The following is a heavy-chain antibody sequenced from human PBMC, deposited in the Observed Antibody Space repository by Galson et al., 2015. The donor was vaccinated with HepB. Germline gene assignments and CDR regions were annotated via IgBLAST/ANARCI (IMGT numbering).Heavy chain of an antibody. CDR1: GFIFGHFA. CDR2: ISWNRDTI. J-gene: IGHJ3*01. D-gene: IGHD1-26*01. Sequence: SLRLSCAASGFIFGHFAMHWVRQAPGKGLEWVSGISWNRDTITYADSVKGRFTISRDNAKNSLYLQMNSLTVEDTALYYCVKKTDSGSYLRVGAFDVWGRGTLVTVSS. CDR3: VKKTDSGSYLRVGAFDV. V-gene: IGHV3-9*01.